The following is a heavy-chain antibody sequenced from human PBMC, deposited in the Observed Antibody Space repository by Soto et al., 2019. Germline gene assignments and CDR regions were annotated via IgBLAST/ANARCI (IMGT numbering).Heavy chain of an antibody. CDR2: IIPIFDTA. CDR3: ARDPNYYDRSGYYWFDP. Sequence: QVQLVQSGAEVKKPGSSVKVSCKASGGTFSSYGITWVRQAPGQGLEWMGGIIPIFDTANYAQKFQGRVTITADESTSTAYMELSSLRSEDTAVYYCARDPNYYDRSGYYWFDPWGQGTLVTVSS. D-gene: IGHD3-22*01. V-gene: IGHV1-69*12. CDR1: GGTFSSYG. J-gene: IGHJ5*02.